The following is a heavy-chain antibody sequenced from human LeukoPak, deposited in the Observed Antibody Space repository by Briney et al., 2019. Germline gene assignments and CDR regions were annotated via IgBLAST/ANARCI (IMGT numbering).Heavy chain of an antibody. D-gene: IGHD2-2*01. V-gene: IGHV3-21*01. Sequence: PGGSLRLSCAASGFTFSSYSMNWVRQAPGKGLEWVSSISSSSSYIYYADSVKGRFTISRDNAKNSLYLQMNSLRAEDTAVYYCARDCPLTVAPLCIFDYWGQGTLVTVSS. CDR2: ISSSSSYI. J-gene: IGHJ4*02. CDR3: ARDCPLTVAPLCIFDY. CDR1: GFTFSSYS.